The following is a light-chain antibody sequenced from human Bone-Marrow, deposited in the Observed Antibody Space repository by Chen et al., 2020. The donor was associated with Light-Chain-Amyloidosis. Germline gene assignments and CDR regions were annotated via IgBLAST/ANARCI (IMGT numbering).Light chain of an antibody. V-gene: IGLV2-14*01. CDR2: AVS. Sequence: QSALTQPASVSGSPGQSITISCTRTSGDVGTYNYVSWYQKHPGKAPKVMIYAVSNRPSGVSNRFSGSKSGNTASLTISGLQAEDEADYYCSSFTSSSSYVFGPGTKVTVL. J-gene: IGLJ1*01. CDR1: SGDVGTYNY. CDR3: SSFTSSSSYV.